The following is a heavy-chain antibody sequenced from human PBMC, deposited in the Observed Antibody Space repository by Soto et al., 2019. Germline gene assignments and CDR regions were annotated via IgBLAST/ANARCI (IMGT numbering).Heavy chain of an antibody. CDR2: IYYSGMT. D-gene: IGHD3-22*01. CDR1: GGSVSSTNHY. Sequence: SETLSLTYTVSGGSVSSTNHYWGWIRQPPGKCLEWIGDIYYSGMTRYNPSLKSRVTIFVDTSMNQFSLKLSSVTAADTAVYFCARHGYYYDSTGYYYIGYWGQGTLVTVSS. V-gene: IGHV4-39*01. CDR3: ARHGYYYDSTGYYYIGY. J-gene: IGHJ4*02.